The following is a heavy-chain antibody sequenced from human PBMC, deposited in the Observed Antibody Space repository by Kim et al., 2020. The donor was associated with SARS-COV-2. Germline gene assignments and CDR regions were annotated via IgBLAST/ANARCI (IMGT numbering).Heavy chain of an antibody. J-gene: IGHJ3*02. CDR2: TRYQSKWYT. V-gene: IGHV6-1*01. Sequence: SQTLSLTCAISGDSVASNSAAWSWIRQSPSRGLEWLGRTRYQSKWYTHYAVSVKGRITINPDTSKNQFSLLLNSVTPDDTAVYYCARDQHCGGGGCYRYAFDIWGQGTMVTVSS. CDR3: ARDQHCGGGGCYRYAFDI. CDR1: GDSVASNSAA. D-gene: IGHD2-15*01.